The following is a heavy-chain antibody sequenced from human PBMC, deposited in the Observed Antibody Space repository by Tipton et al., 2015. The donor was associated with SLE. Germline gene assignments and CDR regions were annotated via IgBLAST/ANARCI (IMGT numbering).Heavy chain of an antibody. J-gene: IGHJ4*02. Sequence: SLRLSCAASGFTFSSYAMHWVRQAPGKGLEWVAAIWYDGTNEYYADSVKGRFTISRDNTKNLVYLQMNSLRAEDTAVYYCARGKYYVDYWGQGALVTVSS. CDR1: GFTFSSYA. V-gene: IGHV3-33*08. D-gene: IGHD2/OR15-2a*01. CDR2: IWYDGTNE. CDR3: ARGKYYVDY.